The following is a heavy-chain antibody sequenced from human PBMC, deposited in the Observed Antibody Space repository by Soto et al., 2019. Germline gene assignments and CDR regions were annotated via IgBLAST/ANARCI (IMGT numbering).Heavy chain of an antibody. V-gene: IGHV1-69*12. CDR2: IIPIFGTA. CDR1: GGTFSSYA. J-gene: IGHJ6*02. D-gene: IGHD1-26*01. Sequence: QVQLVQSGAEVKKPGSSVKVSCKASGGTFSSYAISWVRQAPGQGLEWMGGIIPIFGTADYAQKFQGRVTITAXEXTXTXNMELSSLRSEAPAVDYCASHSGCSPEGRYYYGMDVWGQGTTVTVSS. CDR3: ASHSGCSPEGRYYYGMDV.